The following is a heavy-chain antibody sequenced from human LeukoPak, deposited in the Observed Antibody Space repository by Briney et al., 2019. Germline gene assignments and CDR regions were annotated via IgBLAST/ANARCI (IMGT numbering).Heavy chain of an antibody. J-gene: IGHJ4*02. CDR3: ARDKSVGATPIDY. CDR1: GFTFSRNW. D-gene: IGHD1-26*01. Sequence: PGGSLRLPSAASGFTFSRNWMTWVRQAPGKGLERVANIKQDGREKYYVDSVKGRFTISRDNAKNSLYLQMNSLRAEDTAVYYCARDKSVGATPIDYSRQGSLVTVSS. CDR2: IKQDGREK. V-gene: IGHV3-7*05.